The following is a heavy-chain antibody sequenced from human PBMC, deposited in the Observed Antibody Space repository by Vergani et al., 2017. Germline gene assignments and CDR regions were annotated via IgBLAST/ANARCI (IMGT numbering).Heavy chain of an antibody. CDR1: GFTFSSYE. Sequence: EVQLVESGGGLVQPGGSLRLSCAASGFTFSSYEMNWVRQAPGKGLEWVSYISSSGSTIYYADSVKGRFTISRDNAKNALYLQMNSLRAEDTAVYYCARGGYYDSSGYYRPDYWGQGTLVTVSS. CDR2: ISSSGSTI. V-gene: IGHV3-48*03. D-gene: IGHD3-22*01. CDR3: ARGGYYDSSGYYRPDY. J-gene: IGHJ4*02.